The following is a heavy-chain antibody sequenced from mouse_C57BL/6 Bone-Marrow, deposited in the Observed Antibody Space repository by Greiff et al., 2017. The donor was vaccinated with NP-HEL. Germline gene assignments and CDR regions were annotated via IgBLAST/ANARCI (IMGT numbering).Heavy chain of an antibody. V-gene: IGHV1-72*01. CDR1: GYTFTSYW. D-gene: IGHD1-1*01. CDR2: IDPNSGGT. CDR3: TRHYYGSSYAFDY. J-gene: IGHJ2*01. Sequence: QVQLQQPGAALVKPGASVKLSCKASGYTFTSYWRHWVKQRPGRGLGWIGRIDPNSGGTTYNEKFKSKATLTVDKPSTTASMQLTTLTPEDAAVYYCTRHYYGSSYAFDYWGQGTTLTVSS.